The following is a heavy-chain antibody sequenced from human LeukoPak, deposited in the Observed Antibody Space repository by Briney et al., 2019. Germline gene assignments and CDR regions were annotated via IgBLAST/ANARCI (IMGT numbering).Heavy chain of an antibody. V-gene: IGHV5-51*01. J-gene: IGHJ4*02. CDR1: GYRFTNYR. CDR3: ARLDEDFYYDGSGYNF. Sequence: GESLKISCRASGYRFTNYRIAWVRQMPGRGLEWMGIIYPGDSETTYCPFFQGQVTISVDKAINPAYLQWRTLKTSDTAMYYCARLDEDFYYDGSGYNFWGQGTLVTVSS. D-gene: IGHD3-22*01. CDR2: IYPGDSET.